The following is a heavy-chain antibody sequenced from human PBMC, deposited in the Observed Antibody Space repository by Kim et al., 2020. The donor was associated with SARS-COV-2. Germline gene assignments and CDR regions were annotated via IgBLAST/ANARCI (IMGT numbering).Heavy chain of an antibody. CDR2: IWYDGSNK. D-gene: IGHD3-9*01. Sequence: GGSLRLSCAASGFTFSSYGMHWVRQAPGKGLEWVAVIWYDGSNKYYADSVKGRFTISRDNSKNTLYLQMNSLRAEDTAVYYCARELRMGILPSFDYWGQGTLVTVSA. CDR1: GFTFSSYG. V-gene: IGHV3-33*01. J-gene: IGHJ4*02. CDR3: ARELRMGILPSFDY.